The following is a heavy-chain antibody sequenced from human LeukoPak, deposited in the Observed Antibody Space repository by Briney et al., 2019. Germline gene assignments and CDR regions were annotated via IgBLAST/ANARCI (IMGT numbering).Heavy chain of an antibody. CDR2: IYYSGST. J-gene: IGHJ3*02. CDR1: GGSISSSSYY. CDR3: ARVTITADAFDI. D-gene: IGHD3-10*01. V-gene: IGHV4-39*07. Sequence: SETLSLTCTVSGGSISSSSYYWGWIRQPPGKGLEWIGSIYYSGSTYYNPSLKSRVTISVDTSKNQFSLKLSSVTAADTAVYYCARVTITADAFDIWGQGTMVTVSS.